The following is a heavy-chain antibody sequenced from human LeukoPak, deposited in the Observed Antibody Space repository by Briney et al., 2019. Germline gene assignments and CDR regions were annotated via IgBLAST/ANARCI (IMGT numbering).Heavy chain of an antibody. J-gene: IGHJ4*02. CDR1: GGSISSSSYY. CDR3: ARGMTFDY. Sequence: SETLSLTCTVSGGSISSSSYYWGWIRQPPGKGLEWIGSIYYSGSTYYNPSLKSRVTISVDTSKNQFSLKLSSVTAADTAVYYCARGMTFDYWGQGTLVTVSS. CDR2: IYYSGST. V-gene: IGHV4-39*01.